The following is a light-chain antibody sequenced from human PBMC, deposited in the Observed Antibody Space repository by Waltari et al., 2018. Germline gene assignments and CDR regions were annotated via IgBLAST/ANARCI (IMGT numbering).Light chain of an antibody. J-gene: IGLJ2*01. CDR2: EGN. CDR3: CSYGVRVF. V-gene: IGLV2-23*01. CDR1: SSDIGNYNFF. Sequence: QSALTQPASVSGSPGQSITISCTGTSSDIGNYNFFVSWYQHRPGEAPKLIIYEGNVRASGLSARFSGSKSGNAASLTISGLQAEDEAHYYCCSYGVRVFFGGGTKLTVL.